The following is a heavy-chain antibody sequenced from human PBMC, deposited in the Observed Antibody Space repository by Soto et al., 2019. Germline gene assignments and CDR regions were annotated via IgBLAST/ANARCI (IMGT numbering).Heavy chain of an antibody. J-gene: IGHJ4*01. CDR1: GDSISRGYH. D-gene: IGHD3-16*01. CDR2: IYHSGTT. V-gene: IGHV4-38-2*01. Sequence: SATLSLTCSVSGDSISRGYHWAWIRQPPGKGLEWVASIYHSGTTYYNPSLTSRVTISVDTSKNQFSLKLSSVTAADSAVYYCARTESVWSDPYCGHGTLVT. CDR3: ARTESVWSDPY.